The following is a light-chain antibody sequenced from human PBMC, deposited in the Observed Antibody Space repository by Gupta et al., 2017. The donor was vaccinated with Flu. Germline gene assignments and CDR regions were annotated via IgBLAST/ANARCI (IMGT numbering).Light chain of an antibody. V-gene: IGKV1-5*03. CDR1: QSISGW. J-gene: IGKJ1*01. Sequence: DRVTISGRASQSISGWLAWYQQTPGTAPKLLVYGASGLASGVSSRFSGSGSGTEYTLTISSLQPGDFATYYCQQYNIYSQWTFGQGTRVEVK. CDR2: GAS. CDR3: QQYNIYSQWT.